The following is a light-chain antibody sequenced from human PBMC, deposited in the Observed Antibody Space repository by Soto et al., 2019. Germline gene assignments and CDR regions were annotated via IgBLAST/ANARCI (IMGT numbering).Light chain of an antibody. CDR1: SSDIVHCDY. Sequence: QSVLTQPASVSGSPGQSITSSCTGTSSDIVHCDYVSWYQQHPDKAPKLMIYHVTYRPLGASNLSSGSKSGNSASLTISGIQADDESDYYCCSLTTTHTYVFGSGPTVTVL. J-gene: IGLJ1*01. CDR3: CSLTTTHTYV. V-gene: IGLV2-14*03. CDR2: HVT.